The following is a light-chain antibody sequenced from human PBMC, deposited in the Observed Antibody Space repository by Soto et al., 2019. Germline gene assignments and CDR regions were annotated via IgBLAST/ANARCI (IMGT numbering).Light chain of an antibody. CDR3: ASWDDNLNGYV. V-gene: IGLV1-44*01. CDR1: SSNIGRRA. CDR2: GND. J-gene: IGLJ1*01. Sequence: QSVLTQPPSASGTPGQTITMSCSGGSSNIGRRAVNWYQQFPGAAPKLLIYGNDQRPSGVPGRFSGSKSGTSASLAISGLQSDDEVDYYCASWDDNLNGYVFGAGTKLTVL.